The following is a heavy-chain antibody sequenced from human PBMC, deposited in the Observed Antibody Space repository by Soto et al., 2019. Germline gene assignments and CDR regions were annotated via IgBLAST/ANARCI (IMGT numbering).Heavy chain of an antibody. D-gene: IGHD3-16*01. CDR1: GGSISSYY. CDR2: IYYSGST. CDR3: VRRGDEGGFYYYYMDV. J-gene: IGHJ6*03. V-gene: IGHV4-59*08. Sequence: SETLSLTCTVSGGSISSYYWSWIRQPPGKGLEWIGYIYYSGSTNYNPSLKSRVTISVDTSKNQFSLKLSSVTAADTAVYYCVRRGDEGGFYYYYMDVWGKGTTVTVSS.